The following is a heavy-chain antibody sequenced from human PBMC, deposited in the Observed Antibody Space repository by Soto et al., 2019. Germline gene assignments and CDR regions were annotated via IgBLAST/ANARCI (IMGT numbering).Heavy chain of an antibody. J-gene: IGHJ4*02. Sequence: GESLKISCKGSGYSFSSYWIGWVRQMPGKGLEWMGIIYPGDSDTRYSPSFQGQVTISADKSISTAYLQWSSLKASDTAMYYCASPYSSSWLSLDYWGQGTLVTVSS. D-gene: IGHD6-13*01. V-gene: IGHV5-51*01. CDR2: IYPGDSDT. CDR1: GYSFSSYW. CDR3: ASPYSSSWLSLDY.